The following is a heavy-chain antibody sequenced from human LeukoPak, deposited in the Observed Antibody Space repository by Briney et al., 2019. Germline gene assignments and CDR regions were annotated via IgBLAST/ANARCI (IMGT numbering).Heavy chain of an antibody. J-gene: IGHJ4*02. Sequence: SVKVSCKASVYTFTAYHMHCVRQAPGQGLECMGIINPNDGSTNYAQSFQRRVTMTRDMPTSTVYMELSSMRSEDTAVYYYARGTQIDSSVYYAGHFDYWGQGTLVTVSS. CDR3: ARGTQIDSSVYYAGHFDY. CDR1: VYTFTAYH. D-gene: IGHD3-22*01. CDR2: INPNDGST. V-gene: IGHV1-46*01.